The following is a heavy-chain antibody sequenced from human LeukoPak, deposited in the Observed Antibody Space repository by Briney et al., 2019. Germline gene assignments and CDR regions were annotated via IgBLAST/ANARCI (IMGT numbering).Heavy chain of an antibody. D-gene: IGHD3-10*01. CDR1: AYTFTGHY. CDR2: INVNNGAT. CDR3: ALDSVGDGFTEYYFDY. Sequence: ASVKVSCKACAYTFTGHYMHWVLQAPGQGLEGMGRINVNNGATTYAQTFQGRVTMTSDTSISTASMELTRLRADATDGYFCALDSVGDGFTEYYFDYLRRGTMVTVST. J-gene: IGHJ4*02. V-gene: IGHV1-2*05.